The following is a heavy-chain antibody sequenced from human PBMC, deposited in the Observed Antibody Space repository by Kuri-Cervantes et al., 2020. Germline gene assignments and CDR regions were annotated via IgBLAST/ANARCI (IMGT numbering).Heavy chain of an antibody. D-gene: IGHD2-2*01. V-gene: IGHV3-23*01. CDR1: GFTFSSYA. CDR3: AKGALYQLLLYFY. Sequence: GGSLRLSCTASGFTFSSYAMSWVRQAPGKRLEWVSALRDNGNSPYYADSVKGRFTISRDNSKSTLYLQMNSLRAEDTAVYYCAKGALYQLLLYFYWGQGTLVTVSS. J-gene: IGHJ4*02. CDR2: LRDNGNSP.